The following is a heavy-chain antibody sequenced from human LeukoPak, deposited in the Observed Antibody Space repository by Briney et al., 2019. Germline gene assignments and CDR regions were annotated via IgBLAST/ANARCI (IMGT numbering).Heavy chain of an antibody. CDR3: ARGKGYCSSTSCLRGGNYYYMDV. V-gene: IGHV1-69*05. Sequence: GSSVKVSCKASGGTFSSYAISWVRQAPGQGLEWMGGIIPIFGTANYAQKFQGRVKITTDESTSTAYMELSSLRSEDTAVYYCARGKGYCSSTSCLRGGNYYYMDVWGKGTTVTVSS. CDR2: IIPIFGTA. D-gene: IGHD2-2*01. CDR1: GGTFSSYA. J-gene: IGHJ6*03.